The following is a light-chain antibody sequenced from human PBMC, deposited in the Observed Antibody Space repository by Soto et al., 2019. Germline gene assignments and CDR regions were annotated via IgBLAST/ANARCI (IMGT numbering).Light chain of an antibody. CDR1: QTISSN. CDR2: SAS. J-gene: IGKJ1*01. V-gene: IGKV3-15*01. Sequence: DRVMTQSPATLSVSPGDIATLSCRASQTISSNLAWYQQKPGQAPRLLIHSASTRATGIPARFSGSGSGTQFDLPVSVLQADAFAVYYCQQYHNWPWTFGQGNEVQIK. CDR3: QQYHNWPWT.